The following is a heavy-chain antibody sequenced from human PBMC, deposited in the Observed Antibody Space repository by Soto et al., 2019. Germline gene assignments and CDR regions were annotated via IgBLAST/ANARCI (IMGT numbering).Heavy chain of an antibody. V-gene: IGHV1-46*03. J-gene: IGHJ5*01. CDR3: ARHLAAGDS. Sequence: QVQLVQSGAEVKKPGASVRVSCKASGYTFTSYYIHWVRQAPGQGLEWMAIVNPTGGSTNYAQKFQGRVTVTFDTSTSTVFMELNSLRYEDTAVYYCARHLAAGDSWGQEPWSPSPQ. CDR1: GYTFTSYY. D-gene: IGHD6-25*01. CDR2: VNPTGGST.